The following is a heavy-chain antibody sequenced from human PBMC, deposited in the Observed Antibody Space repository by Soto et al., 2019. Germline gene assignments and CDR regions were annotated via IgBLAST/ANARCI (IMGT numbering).Heavy chain of an antibody. Sequence: EVQLVESGGGLVQPGGSLRLSCAASGFTFSSYAMSWVRQAPGKGLQWVSTITGIGGTTYYADSVKGRFTISSHNSKNTLYLQMNRLRAEDTALYYCANEVTATTNYWGQGTLVTVSS. CDR2: ITGIGGTT. J-gene: IGHJ4*02. V-gene: IGHV3-23*04. D-gene: IGHD2-21*02. CDR3: ANEVTATTNY. CDR1: GFTFSSYA.